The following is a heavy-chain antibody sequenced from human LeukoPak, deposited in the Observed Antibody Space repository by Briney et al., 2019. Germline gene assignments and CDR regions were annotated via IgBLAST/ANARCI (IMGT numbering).Heavy chain of an antibody. CDR3: ARDRKWLQFFFDY. V-gene: IGHV1-2*02. Sequence: ASVKVSCKASGYTFTGFYIHWVRQAPGQGLEWMGWINPHSGVTNYTQKFQGRVTMTRDTSISTAYMELSWLRSDDTAVYYCARDRKWLQFFFDYWGQGTLVTVSS. D-gene: IGHD5-24*01. J-gene: IGHJ4*02. CDR2: INPHSGVT. CDR1: GYTFTGFY.